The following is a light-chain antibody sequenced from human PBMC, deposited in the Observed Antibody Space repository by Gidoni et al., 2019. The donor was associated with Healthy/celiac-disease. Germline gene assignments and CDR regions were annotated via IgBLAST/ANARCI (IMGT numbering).Light chain of an antibody. V-gene: IGKV1-5*03. CDR3: QQYNSYPLT. J-gene: IGKJ4*01. CDR1: QSISIW. Sequence: DIQMTQSPSTLSASVGDRVTITCRASQSISIWLAWHQPKPGKAPKLLIYKASSLESGVPSRFSGSGSGTEFTLPISSLQPDDFATYYCQQYNSYPLTFXGXTKVEIK. CDR2: KAS.